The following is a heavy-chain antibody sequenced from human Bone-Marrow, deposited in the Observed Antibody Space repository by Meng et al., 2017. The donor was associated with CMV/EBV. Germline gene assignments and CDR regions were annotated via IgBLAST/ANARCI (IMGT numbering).Heavy chain of an antibody. CDR1: GSTFTYYW. Sequence: GESLKISCAASGSTFTYYWMSWVRQAPGKGLEWVANINQNGGEKYYLDSVKGRFTVSRDNAKSSLYLQMNSLRAEDTAVYYCARDQATVHSYGMDVWGQGTSVTVSS. V-gene: IGHV3-7*01. CDR3: ARDQATVHSYGMDV. CDR2: INQNGGEK. D-gene: IGHD4-11*01. J-gene: IGHJ6*02.